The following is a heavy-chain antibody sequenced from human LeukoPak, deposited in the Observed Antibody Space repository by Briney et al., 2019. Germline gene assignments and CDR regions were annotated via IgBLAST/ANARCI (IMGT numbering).Heavy chain of an antibody. D-gene: IGHD1-26*01. J-gene: IGHJ4*02. V-gene: IGHV3-23*01. CDR1: GFTFSSYG. CDR2: ISGSGGST. Sequence: GGSLRLSCAASGFTFSSYGMSWVRQAPGKGLEWVSAISGSGGSTYYADSVKGRFTISRDNAKNSLYLQMHSLRAEDTAVYYCARDDGYGGSHPFDYWGQGTLVTVSS. CDR3: ARDDGYGGSHPFDY.